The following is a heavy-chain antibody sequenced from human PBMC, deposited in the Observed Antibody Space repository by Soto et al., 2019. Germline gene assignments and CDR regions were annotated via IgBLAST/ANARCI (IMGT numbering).Heavy chain of an antibody. D-gene: IGHD2-21*02. Sequence: AAVKVSCKASGGTFSSYAISWVRQAPGQGLEWMGGIIPIFGTANYAQKFQGRVTITADESTSTAYMELSSLRTEDTAVYYCARXPIPYCGGDCYSQAFDIWGQGTMVTVSS. J-gene: IGHJ3*02. CDR3: ARXPIPYCGGDCYSQAFDI. CDR1: GGTFSSYA. V-gene: IGHV1-69*13. CDR2: IIPIFGTA.